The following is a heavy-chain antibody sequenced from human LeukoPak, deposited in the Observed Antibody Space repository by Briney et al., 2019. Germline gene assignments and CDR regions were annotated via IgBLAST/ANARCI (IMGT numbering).Heavy chain of an antibody. Sequence: GRSLRLSCAASGFTFSSYGMHWVRQAPGKGLEWVAVIWYDGSNKYYPDSVQGRFTISRDNSKNTLYLQVNSLRAEDTAVYYCARYRSMSGWYIDLWGRGTLVTVSS. D-gene: IGHD2/OR15-2a*01. V-gene: IGHV3-33*01. CDR3: ARYRSMSGWYIDL. J-gene: IGHJ2*01. CDR1: GFTFSSYG. CDR2: IWYDGSNK.